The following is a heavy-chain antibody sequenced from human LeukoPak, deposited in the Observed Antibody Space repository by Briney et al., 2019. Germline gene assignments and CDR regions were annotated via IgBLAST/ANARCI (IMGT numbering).Heavy chain of an antibody. Sequence: PGGSLRLSCAASGFTFSDYYMNWIRQAPGKGLEWVSYISSSGNTIYYADSAKGRFTISRDNAKNSLYLQMHSLRAEDTAVYYCARDYADYGWFDPWGQGTLVTVSS. CDR2: ISSSGNTI. CDR1: GFTFSDYY. V-gene: IGHV3-11*04. J-gene: IGHJ5*02. D-gene: IGHD4-17*01. CDR3: ARDYADYGWFDP.